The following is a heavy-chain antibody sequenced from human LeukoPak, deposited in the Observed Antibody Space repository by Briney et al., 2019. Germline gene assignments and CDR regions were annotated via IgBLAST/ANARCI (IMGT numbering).Heavy chain of an antibody. J-gene: IGHJ5*02. CDR2: IYYSEST. CDR1: GGSISSSYYY. CDR3: ARLESSSPRGWFDP. V-gene: IGHV4-39*01. Sequence: SETLSLTCTVSGGSISSSYYYWGWIRQPPGKGLEWIGSIYYSESTYYNPSLKSRVTISVDTSKNQFSLRLSSVTAADTAAYYCARLESSSPRGWFDPWGQGILVTVSS.